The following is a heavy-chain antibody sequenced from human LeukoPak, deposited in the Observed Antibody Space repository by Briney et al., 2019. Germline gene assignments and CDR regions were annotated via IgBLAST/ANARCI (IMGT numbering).Heavy chain of an antibody. CDR3: AHRLSSYYDFWSFQH. J-gene: IGHJ1*01. CDR1: GVSLGTSGGG. V-gene: IGHV2-5*01. CDR2: IYWNDDK. D-gene: IGHD3-3*01. Sequence: SGPTLSQPTPTLTLTCTFSGVSLGTSGGGVGWIRQPPGKALEWLALIYWNDDKRYSPSLKSTLTITKATSKNQVVLTMTNMDPVDTATYSCAHRLSSYYDFWSFQHWGQGTLVTVSS.